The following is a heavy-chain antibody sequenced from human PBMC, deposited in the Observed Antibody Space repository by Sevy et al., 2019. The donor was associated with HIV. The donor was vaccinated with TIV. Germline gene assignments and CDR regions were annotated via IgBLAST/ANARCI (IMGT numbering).Heavy chain of an antibody. CDR2: IKQDGSEK. J-gene: IGHJ3*02. Sequence: GGSLRLSCAASGFTFSSYWMSWVRQAPGKGLEWVANIKQDGSEKYYVDSVKGRFTISRDNAKNSLYLQMNSRRAEDTAVYYCASGIAARGWAFDIWGQGTMVTVSS. V-gene: IGHV3-7*01. D-gene: IGHD6-6*01. CDR1: GFTFSSYW. CDR3: ASGIAARGWAFDI.